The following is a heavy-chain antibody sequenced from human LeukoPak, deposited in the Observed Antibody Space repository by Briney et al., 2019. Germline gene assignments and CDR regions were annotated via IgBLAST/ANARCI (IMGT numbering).Heavy chain of an antibody. V-gene: IGHV1-2*02. D-gene: IGHD3-3*01. CDR2: INPNSGGT. Sequence: ASVKVSCKASGGTFISYAISWVRQAPGQGLEWMGWINPNSGGTNYAQKFQGRVTMTRDTSISTAYMELSRLRSDDTAVYYCARESIFGVVIPSYYYGMDVWGQGTTVTVSS. J-gene: IGHJ6*02. CDR3: ARESIFGVVIPSYYYGMDV. CDR1: GGTFISYA.